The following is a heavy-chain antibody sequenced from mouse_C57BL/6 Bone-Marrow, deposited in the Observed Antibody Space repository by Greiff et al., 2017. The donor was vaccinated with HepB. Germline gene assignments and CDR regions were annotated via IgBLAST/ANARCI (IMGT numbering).Heavy chain of an antibody. J-gene: IGHJ4*01. CDR3: ARAGSTMITHYYAMDY. CDR1: GYTFTSYG. CDR2: IYPRSGNT. D-gene: IGHD2-4*01. V-gene: IGHV1-81*01. Sequence: VQLQQSGAELARPGASVKLSCKASGYTFTSYGISWVKQRTGQGLEWIGEIYPRSGNTYYNEKFKGKATLTADKSSSTAYRELRSLTSEDSAVYFCARAGSTMITHYYAMDYWGQGTSVTVSS.